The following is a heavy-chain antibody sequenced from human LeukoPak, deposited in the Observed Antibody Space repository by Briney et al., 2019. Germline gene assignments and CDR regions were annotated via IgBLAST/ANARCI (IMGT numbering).Heavy chain of an antibody. D-gene: IGHD2-8*01. CDR1: GYTFTSYG. CDR2: ISAYNGNT. Sequence: ASVKVSCKASGYTFTSYGISWVRQAPGQGLEWMGWISAYNGNTNYAQKLQGRVTMTTDTSTSTAYMELSSLRSEDTAVYYCARVGMQHPTLDYWGQGTLVTVSS. CDR3: ARVGMQHPTLDY. V-gene: IGHV1-18*01. J-gene: IGHJ4*02.